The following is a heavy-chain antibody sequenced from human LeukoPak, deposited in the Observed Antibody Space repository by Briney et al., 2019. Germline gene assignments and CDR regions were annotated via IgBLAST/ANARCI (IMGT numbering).Heavy chain of an antibody. V-gene: IGHV3-7*01. CDR1: GFTFTNNF. CDR3: VREGFYFFDF. J-gene: IGHJ4*01. Sequence: PRGSLRLSCAASGFTFTNNFMSWVRQVPGKGLEWVANIKQDGSETTYADSVRGRFTIFRDNAKDSVYLQMNSLRAEDSATYYCVREGFYFFDFWGQGTLVTVSS. CDR2: IKQDGSET.